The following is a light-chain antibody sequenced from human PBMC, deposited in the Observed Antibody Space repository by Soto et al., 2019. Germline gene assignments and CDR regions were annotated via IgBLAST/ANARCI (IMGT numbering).Light chain of an antibody. J-gene: IGLJ2*01. Sequence: SYELTQPPSVSEAPGQTARITCGGSDIEDKSVHWYQQKPGQAPVLVVYDDSDRPSGIPERFSGSNSGNTATLTISRVEAGDEADYYCQVWDISSDHVIFGGGTKLTVL. CDR2: DDS. CDR1: DIEDKS. V-gene: IGLV3-21*02. CDR3: QVWDISSDHVI.